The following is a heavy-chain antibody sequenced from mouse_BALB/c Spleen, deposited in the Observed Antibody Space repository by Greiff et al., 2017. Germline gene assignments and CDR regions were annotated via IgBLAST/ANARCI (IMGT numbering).Heavy chain of an antibody. D-gene: IGHD2-1*01. J-gene: IGHJ4*01. CDR2: ISDGGSYT. Sequence: EVQRVESGGGLVKPGGSLKLSCAASGFTFSDYYMYWVRQTPEKRLEWVATISDGGSYTYYPDSVKGRFTISRDNAKNNLYLQMSSLKSEDTAMYYCARDFYGNYDAMDYWGQGTSVTVSS. CDR3: ARDFYGNYDAMDY. V-gene: IGHV5-4*02. CDR1: GFTFSDYY.